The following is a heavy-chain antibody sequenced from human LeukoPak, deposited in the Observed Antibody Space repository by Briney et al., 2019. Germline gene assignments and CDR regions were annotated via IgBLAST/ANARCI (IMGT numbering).Heavy chain of an antibody. V-gene: IGHV4-61*01. CDR1: GGSISSGSYY. Sequence: SETLSLTCTVSGGSISSGSYYWSWIRQPPGKGLEWIGYIYYSGSTNYNPSLMSRVTISEDTSKNQFSLKLSSVTAADTAVYYCARFVDGYHDYWGQGTLVTVSS. CDR3: ARFVDGYHDY. D-gene: IGHD5-24*01. J-gene: IGHJ4*02. CDR2: IYYSGST.